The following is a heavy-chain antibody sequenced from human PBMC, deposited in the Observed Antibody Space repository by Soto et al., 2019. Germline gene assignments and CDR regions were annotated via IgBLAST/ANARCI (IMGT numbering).Heavy chain of an antibody. V-gene: IGHV4-4*02. Sequence: QVQLQESGPGLVKPSGTLSLTCAVSGGSISSSNWWSWVRQPPGQGLGWIGEIYHSGSTNYNPSLMSRLTISVDRSKNQLSLKLRSVTAADTAVYYCTRDMIYGSERSHYYYAMDVWGRGTTVTVSS. CDR2: IYHSGST. CDR3: TRDMIYGSERSHYYYAMDV. CDR1: GGSISSSNW. D-gene: IGHD3-10*01. J-gene: IGHJ6*02.